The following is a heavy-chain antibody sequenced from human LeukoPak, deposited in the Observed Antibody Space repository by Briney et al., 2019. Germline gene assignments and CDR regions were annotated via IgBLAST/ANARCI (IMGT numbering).Heavy chain of an antibody. J-gene: IGHJ4*02. CDR2: IIHSGST. D-gene: IGHD3-10*01. CDR1: GGSFSGYY. CDR3: AREGYLQYGSGSYYTTRRYYFDY. V-gene: IGHV4-34*12. Sequence: NPSETLSLTCAVYGGSFSGYYWSWIRQPPGKGLEWIGEIIHSGSTNYNPSLKSRVTISVDTSKNQFSLKLSSVTAADTAVYYCAREGYLQYGSGSYYTTRRYYFDYWGQGILVTVSS.